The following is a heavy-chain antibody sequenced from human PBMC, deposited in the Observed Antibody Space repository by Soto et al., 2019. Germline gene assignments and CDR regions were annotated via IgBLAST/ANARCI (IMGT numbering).Heavy chain of an antibody. V-gene: IGHV3-23*01. J-gene: IGHJ5*02. CDR3: AQVWPSDP. Sequence: EVQLLESGGGLVQPGGSLRLSCAASGFTFSNYAMSWVRQAPGKGLEWVSSISANGGSTFYADSVKGRFTISRDNSKNTLYLQMNSLRVEDTAIYYGAQVWPSDPWGQGTLVTVSS. CDR1: GFTFSNYA. D-gene: IGHD2-21*01. CDR2: ISANGGST.